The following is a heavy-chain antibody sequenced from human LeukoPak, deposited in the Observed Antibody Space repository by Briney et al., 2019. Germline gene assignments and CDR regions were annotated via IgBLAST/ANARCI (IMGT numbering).Heavy chain of an antibody. Sequence: PSETLSLTCTVSGGSLSGYYWSWIRQPAGKGLEWIGHIYASGNPYYNPSLKSRLSMSLDTSRNHFSLKLNSVTAADTAVYYCARAGMSCSRGVCNPSAYYSDYWGQGTLVTVSS. D-gene: IGHD2-8*02. CDR3: ARAGMSCSRGVCNPSAYYSDY. CDR2: IYASGNP. J-gene: IGHJ4*02. V-gene: IGHV4-4*07. CDR1: GGSLSGYY.